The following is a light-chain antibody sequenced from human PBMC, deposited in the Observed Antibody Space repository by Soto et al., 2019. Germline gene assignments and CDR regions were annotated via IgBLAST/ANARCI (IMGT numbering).Light chain of an antibody. Sequence: EIVLRQSPGTLSLSPGGRATLSCRASQSISNYLAWYQQRPGQAPGLRIFGASSRATAIPDTFSGRGSGTEFHLTISRLAPEDFAVYYCQQYGSSPRVTFGPGTKVDIK. CDR2: GAS. V-gene: IGKV3-20*01. CDR3: QQYGSSPRVT. CDR1: QSISNY. J-gene: IGKJ3*01.